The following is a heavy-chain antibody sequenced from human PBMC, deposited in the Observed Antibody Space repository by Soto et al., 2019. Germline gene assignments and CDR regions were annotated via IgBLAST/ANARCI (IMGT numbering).Heavy chain of an antibody. CDR1: GFTFSSYA. CDR2: ISISGDYT. CDR3: AKEGASQNGVTRNFEH. Sequence: PGGSLRLSCAASGFTFSSYAMAWVRQAPGKGLEWVSGISISGDYTYYAGSVKGRFTISRDNSKKTVYLQMNSLRVEDTAIYFCAKEGASQNGVTRNFEHWCQGSLHTVSS. V-gene: IGHV3-23*01. D-gene: IGHD1-26*01. J-gene: IGHJ4*02.